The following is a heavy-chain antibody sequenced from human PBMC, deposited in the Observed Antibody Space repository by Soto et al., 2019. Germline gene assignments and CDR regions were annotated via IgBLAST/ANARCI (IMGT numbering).Heavy chain of an antibody. V-gene: IGHV3-23*01. J-gene: IGHJ6*03. CDR1: GFTFSSYA. D-gene: IGHD4-17*01. Sequence: EVQLLESGGGLVQPGGSLRLSCVASGFTFSSYAMSWVRQAPGKGLEWVSAISGSGGSTYYADSVKGRFTISRDNSKNTLYLQMNSLRAEDTAVYYCAKATVTTWDYYYYMDVWGKGTTVTVSS. CDR2: ISGSGGST. CDR3: AKATVTTWDYYYYMDV.